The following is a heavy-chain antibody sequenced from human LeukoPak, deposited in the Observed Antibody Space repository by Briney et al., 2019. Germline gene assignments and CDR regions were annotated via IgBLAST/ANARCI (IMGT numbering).Heavy chain of an antibody. CDR2: IIPIFGTA. CDR3: GGAFFDSSGLFDY. J-gene: IGHJ4*02. D-gene: IGHD3-22*01. CDR1: GGTFSSYA. Sequence: SVKVSCKASGGTFSSYAISWLRQAPGQGLEWMGGIIPIFGTANYAQKFQGRVTITTDESTSTAYMELSSLGSEDTAVYYCGGAFFDSSGLFDYWGQGTLVTVSS. V-gene: IGHV1-69*05.